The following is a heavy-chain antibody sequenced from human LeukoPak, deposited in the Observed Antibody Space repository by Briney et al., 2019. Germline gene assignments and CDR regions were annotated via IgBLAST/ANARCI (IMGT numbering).Heavy chain of an antibody. CDR1: GFTFTSSA. CDR3: AACHYDFWSGYCRGAFDI. V-gene: IGHV1-58*01. Sequence: SVKVSCKASGFTFTSSAVQWVRQARGQRLEWIGWIVVGSGNTNYAQKFQERVTITRDMSTSTAYMELSSLRSEDTAVYYCAACHYDFWSGYCRGAFDIWGQGTMVTVSS. J-gene: IGHJ3*02. CDR2: IVVGSGNT. D-gene: IGHD3-3*01.